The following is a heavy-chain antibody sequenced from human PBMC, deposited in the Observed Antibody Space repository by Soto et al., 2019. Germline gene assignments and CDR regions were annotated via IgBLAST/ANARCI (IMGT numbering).Heavy chain of an antibody. CDR2: INPNSGNI. V-gene: IGHV1-8*01. Sequence: DSGKVSCKASGDTFTTYDINWWRQDTGHGLEWMGWINPNSGNIGYAQRFQGRVTMTRDTAIRTAYMEVSSLRSDDTAVYYCARGRASGSYYLLDYWGQGTLVTVSS. CDR1: GDTFTTYD. D-gene: IGHD3-10*01. CDR3: ARGRASGSYYLLDY. J-gene: IGHJ4*02.